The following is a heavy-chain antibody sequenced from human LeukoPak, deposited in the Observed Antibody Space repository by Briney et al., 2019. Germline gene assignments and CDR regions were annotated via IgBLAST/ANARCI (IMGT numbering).Heavy chain of an antibody. CDR2: ISGNGGST. J-gene: IGHJ4*02. D-gene: IGHD1-1*01. V-gene: IGHV3-23*01. Sequence: PGGSLRLSCAASGFTFSSYAMSWVRQAPGKGLEWVSVISGNGGSTHYADSVKGRFTISRDNSKNTLYLQMNSLRAEDTAVYYCARAAPNWNDGLDWGQGTLVTVSS. CDR1: GFTFSSYA. CDR3: ARAAPNWNDGLD.